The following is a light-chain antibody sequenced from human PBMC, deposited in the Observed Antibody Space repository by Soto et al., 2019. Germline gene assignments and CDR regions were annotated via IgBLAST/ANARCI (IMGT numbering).Light chain of an antibody. CDR1: QSISSI. CDR3: QQYNNWPRGT. V-gene: IGKV3-15*01. CDR2: DAS. Sequence: EIVITQSPATLSVSPGGRAALSCRASQSISSILAWYQQKPGQTPRLLVYDASIRATGIPARFSGSGSGSEFTLTISSLQSEDFAVYYCQQYNNWPRGTFGQGTKLDIK. J-gene: IGKJ1*01.